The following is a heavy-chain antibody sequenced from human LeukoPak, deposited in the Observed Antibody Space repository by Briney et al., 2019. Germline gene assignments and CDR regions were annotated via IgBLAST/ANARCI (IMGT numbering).Heavy chain of an antibody. CDR3: AREVVVVPAATIRYYYYGMDV. D-gene: IGHD2-2*01. CDR1: GFTFSSYS. Sequence: PGGSLRLSCAASGFTFSSYSMNWVRQAPGKGLEWVSSISSSSSYIYYADSVKGRFTISRDNAKNSLYLQMNSLRAEDTAVYYCAREVVVVPAATIRYYYYGMDVWGQGTTVTVSS. CDR2: ISSSSSYI. V-gene: IGHV3-21*01. J-gene: IGHJ6*02.